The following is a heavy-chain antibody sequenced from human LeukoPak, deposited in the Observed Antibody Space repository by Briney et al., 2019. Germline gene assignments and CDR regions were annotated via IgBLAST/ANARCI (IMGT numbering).Heavy chain of an antibody. CDR1: GFTFSSSA. Sequence: GGSLRLSCAASGFTFSSSAMSWVRQAPGKGLEWVSAISDSGGSTLYGDSVRGRFTISRDNSTNTLYLQVNSLRAEDTAVYYCAKDFQLSYWGQGTLVTVSS. D-gene: IGHD5-24*01. CDR3: AKDFQLSY. J-gene: IGHJ4*02. V-gene: IGHV3-23*01. CDR2: ISDSGGST.